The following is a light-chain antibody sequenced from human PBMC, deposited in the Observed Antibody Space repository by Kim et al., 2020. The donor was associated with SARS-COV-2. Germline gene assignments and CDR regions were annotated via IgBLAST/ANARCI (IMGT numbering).Light chain of an antibody. J-gene: IGLJ3*02. CDR2: GKN. CDR3: NSRDSSGNHWV. CDR1: SIRRCY. Sequence: LVRPARITSQAGSIRRCYASWYQQKPGQAPVLVVYGKNNRPSGIPERFSGSSSGNTASLTITGAQAEGEADYYCNSRDSSGNHWVFGGGTQLTVL. V-gene: IGLV3-19*01.